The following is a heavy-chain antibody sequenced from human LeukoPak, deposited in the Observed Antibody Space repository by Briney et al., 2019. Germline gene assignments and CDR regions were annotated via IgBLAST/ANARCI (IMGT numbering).Heavy chain of an antibody. J-gene: IGHJ4*02. Sequence: GGSLRLSCAASGFTFSSYAMHWVRQAPGKGLEWVANIKQDGSEKNYVDSVKGRFTISRDNAKNSLYLQMNSLRAEDTAVYYCTRDYRGTFDYWGQGTLVTVSS. V-gene: IGHV3-7*03. D-gene: IGHD1-26*01. CDR2: IKQDGSEK. CDR3: TRDYRGTFDY. CDR1: GFTFSSYA.